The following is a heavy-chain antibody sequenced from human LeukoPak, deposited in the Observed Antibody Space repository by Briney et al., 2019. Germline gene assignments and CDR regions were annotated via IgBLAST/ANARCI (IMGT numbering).Heavy chain of an antibody. V-gene: IGHV3-53*01. CDR1: GFTVSSNY. CDR3: ARDPHYYDSSGSGDAFDI. J-gene: IGHJ3*02. CDR2: IYSGGST. Sequence: GGSLRLSCAASGFTVSSNYMSWVRQAPGKGLEWVSVIYSGGSTYYADSVKGRFTISRDNSKNTLNLQMNSLRAEDTAVYYCARDPHYYDSSGSGDAFDIWGQGTMVTVSS. D-gene: IGHD3-22*01.